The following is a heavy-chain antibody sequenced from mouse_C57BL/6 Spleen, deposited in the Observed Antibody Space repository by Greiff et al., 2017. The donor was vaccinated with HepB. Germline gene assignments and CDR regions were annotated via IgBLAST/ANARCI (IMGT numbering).Heavy chain of an antibody. CDR3: ARSDYGSRVPDY. D-gene: IGHD1-1*01. CDR2: INPNNGGT. Sequence: VQLQQSGPDLVKPGASVKMSCKASGYTFTDYNMHWVKQSHGKSLEWIGYINPNNGGTSYNQKFKGKATLTVNKSSSTAYMELRSLTSEDSAVYYCARSDYGSRVPDYWGQGTTLTVSS. V-gene: IGHV1-22*01. J-gene: IGHJ2*01. CDR1: GYTFTDYN.